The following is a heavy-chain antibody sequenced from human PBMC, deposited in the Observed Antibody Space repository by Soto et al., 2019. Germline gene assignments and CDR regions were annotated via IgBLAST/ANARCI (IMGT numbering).Heavy chain of an antibody. CDR1: GFSLTSSPKG. D-gene: IGHD2-15*01. V-gene: IGHV2-5*02. Sequence: QITLKESGPTLVEPTEALALTCSFSGFSLTSSPKGVAWFRQPLGKALEWLVVIYWDDDKRYNPSLKNRITITKDTSKNEVALTMSVMEPKDTATYFCAHRLGGSGCNEGYFDFWGQGILVTVS. J-gene: IGHJ4*02. CDR2: IYWDDDK. CDR3: AHRLGGSGCNEGYFDF.